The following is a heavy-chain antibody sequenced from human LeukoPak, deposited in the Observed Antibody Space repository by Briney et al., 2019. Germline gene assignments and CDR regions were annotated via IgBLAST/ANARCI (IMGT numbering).Heavy chain of an antibody. CDR3: ASPSDSQYYYDSSGYYHSTPFDY. Sequence: SETLSLTCTVSDYSISSGYYWGWIRQPPGKGLEWIGSIYYSGSTYYNPSLKGRVTISVDTSKNQFSLKLSSVTAADTAVYYCASPSDSQYYYDSSGYYHSTPFDYWGQGTLVTVSS. J-gene: IGHJ4*02. CDR2: IYYSGST. V-gene: IGHV4-38-2*02. CDR1: DYSISSGYY. D-gene: IGHD3-22*01.